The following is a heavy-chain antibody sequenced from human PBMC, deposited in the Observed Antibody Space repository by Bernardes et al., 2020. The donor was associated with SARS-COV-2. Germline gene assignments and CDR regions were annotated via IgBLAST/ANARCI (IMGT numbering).Heavy chain of an antibody. CDR3: AKDLTLGRVTT. J-gene: IGHJ4*02. V-gene: IGHV3-23*01. Sequence: SLRRSCAASGFKFNDNAMSWVRRAPGKGLQWVSSISGSGDYTYYADSVKGRFSISRDNSKRRLYLQMNTLKTEDTAMYYCAKDLTLGRVTTWGQGTLVTVSS. D-gene: IGHD4-4*01. CDR1: GFKFNDNA. CDR2: ISGSGDYT.